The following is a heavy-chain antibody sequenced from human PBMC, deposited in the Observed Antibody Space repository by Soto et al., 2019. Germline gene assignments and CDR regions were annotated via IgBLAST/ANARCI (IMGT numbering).Heavy chain of an antibody. V-gene: IGHV4-31*03. CDR1: GGSISSGGYY. Sequence: SETLSLTCTVSGGSISSGGYYWSWIRQHPGKGLEWIGYIYYSGSTYYNPSLKSRVTISVDTSKNQFSLKLSSVTAADTAVYYCARWYRFSVATNYFDYSGQGIRVTVSS. CDR3: ARWYRFSVATNYFDY. J-gene: IGHJ4*02. D-gene: IGHD5-12*01. CDR2: IYYSGST.